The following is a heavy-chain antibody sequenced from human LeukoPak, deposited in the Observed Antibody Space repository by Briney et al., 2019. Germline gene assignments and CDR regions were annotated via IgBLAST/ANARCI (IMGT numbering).Heavy chain of an antibody. J-gene: IGHJ4*02. CDR1: GFTFSSYG. D-gene: IGHD2-2*01. V-gene: IGHV3-30*02. CDR2: IRYDGSNK. CDR3: AKSRSSRGYYFDY. Sequence: PGGSLRLSCAASGFTFSSYGMHWVRQAPGKGLEWVAFIRYDGSNKYYADSVRGRFTISRDNSKNTLYLQMNSLRAEDTAVYYCAKSRSSRGYYFDYWGQGTLVTVSS.